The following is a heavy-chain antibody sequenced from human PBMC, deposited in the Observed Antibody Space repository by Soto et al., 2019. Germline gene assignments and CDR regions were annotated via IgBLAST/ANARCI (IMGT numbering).Heavy chain of an antibody. CDR3: ARGLRDSSSSFDY. J-gene: IGHJ4*02. CDR2: IDPSHSQT. V-gene: IGHV5-10-1*01. Sequence: GESLKISCKGSGYSFAGYWITWVRQKPGKGLEWMGRIDPSHSQTYYSPSFRGHVTISVTKSITTVFLQWSSLRSEDTAVYYCARGLRDSSSSFDYWGQGTLVTVSS. CDR1: GYSFAGYW. D-gene: IGHD6-6*01.